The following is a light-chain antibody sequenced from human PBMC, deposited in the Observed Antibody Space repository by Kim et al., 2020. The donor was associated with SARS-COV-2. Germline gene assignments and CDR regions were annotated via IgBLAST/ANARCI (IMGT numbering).Light chain of an antibody. Sequence: SVSRRQTASSTCSGDKFGDKNVIWDQQRQGQSPVLGIYEDIKRPSGIPERFAGSNSGNTATLTISGTQPMDEADYYCQAWDSSNVVFGGGTKLTVL. CDR2: EDI. CDR1: KFGDKN. J-gene: IGLJ2*01. CDR3: QAWDSSNVV. V-gene: IGLV3-1*01.